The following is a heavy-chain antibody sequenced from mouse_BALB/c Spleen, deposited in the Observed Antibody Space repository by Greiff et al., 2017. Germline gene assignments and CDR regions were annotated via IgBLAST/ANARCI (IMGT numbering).Heavy chain of an antibody. CDR2: INPSTGYT. CDR3: ARVMITAGAAMDY. Sequence: QVQLKQSGAELAKPGASVKMSCKASGYTFTSYWMHWVKQRPGQGLEWIGYINPSTGYTEYNQKFKDKATLTADKSSSTAYMQLSSLTSEDSAVYYCARVMITAGAAMDYWGQGTSVTVSS. D-gene: IGHD2-4*01. J-gene: IGHJ4*01. V-gene: IGHV1-7*01. CDR1: GYTFTSYW.